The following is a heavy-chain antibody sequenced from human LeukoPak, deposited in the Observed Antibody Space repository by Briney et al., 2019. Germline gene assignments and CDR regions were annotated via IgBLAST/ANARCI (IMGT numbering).Heavy chain of an antibody. Sequence: SETLSLTCTVSGGSISSYYWSWIRQPPGKGLEWMGYIYYSGSTNYNPSLTSRVTISVDTSKNPFSLTLSSVTAADTAVYSCANAPGYSRSWSRPEHYFDYWGQGTLVTVSS. J-gene: IGHJ4*02. V-gene: IGHV4-59*12. D-gene: IGHD6-13*01. CDR3: ANAPGYSRSWSRPEHYFDY. CDR2: IYYSGST. CDR1: GGSISSYY.